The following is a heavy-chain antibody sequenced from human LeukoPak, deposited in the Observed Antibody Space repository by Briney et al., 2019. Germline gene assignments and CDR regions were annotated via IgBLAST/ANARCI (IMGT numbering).Heavy chain of an antibody. CDR1: GFTFSTYA. CDR3: AREGTQAAALDY. D-gene: IGHD6-13*01. V-gene: IGHV3-64*02. Sequence: PGGSLRLSCAASGFTFSTYAMHWVRQAPGKGLECVSAISSNGGSTYYADSVMGRFTISRDNSKNTLYLQMGSLRAEDMAVYYCAREGTQAAALDYWGQGTLVTVSS. CDR2: ISSNGGST. J-gene: IGHJ4*02.